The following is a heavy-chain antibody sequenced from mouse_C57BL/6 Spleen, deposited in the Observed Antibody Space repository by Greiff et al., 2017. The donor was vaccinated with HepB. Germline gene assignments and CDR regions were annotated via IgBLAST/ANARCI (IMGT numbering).Heavy chain of an antibody. D-gene: IGHD1-1*01. Sequence: VQLQQSGPELVKPGASVKISCKASGYSFTDYNMNWVKQSNGKSLEWIGVINPNYGTTSYNQKFKGKATLTVDQSSSTAYMQLSSLTSEDSAVYYCARCYGSSSYWYFDVWGTGTTVTVSS. CDR3: ARCYGSSSYWYFDV. J-gene: IGHJ1*03. CDR2: INPNYGTT. V-gene: IGHV1-39*01. CDR1: GYSFTDYN.